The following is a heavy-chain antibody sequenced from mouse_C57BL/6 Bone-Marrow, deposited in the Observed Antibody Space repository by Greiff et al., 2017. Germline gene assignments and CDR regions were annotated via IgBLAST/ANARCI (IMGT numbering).Heavy chain of an antibody. D-gene: IGHD1-1*01. CDR3: RYYYASRGLDY. CDR2: IDPENGDT. Sequence: EVQLQQSGAELVRPGASVKLSCTASGFNIKDDYMHWVKQRPEQGLEWIGWIDPENGDTEYASKFQGKATITADTSSNTAYLQLSSLTSDDTAVYYCRYYYASRGLDYWGQGTSVTVSS. CDR1: GFNIKDDY. V-gene: IGHV14-4*01. J-gene: IGHJ4*01.